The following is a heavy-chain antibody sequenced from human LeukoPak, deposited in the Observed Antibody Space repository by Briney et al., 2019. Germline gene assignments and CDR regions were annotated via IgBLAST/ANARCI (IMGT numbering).Heavy chain of an antibody. CDR2: INHSGST. D-gene: IGHD1-14*01. V-gene: IGHV4-34*01. CDR3: ARILAATAGSMDV. Sequence: PSETLSLTCAVYGGSFRGYYWSWIRQPPGKGLEWIGEINHSGSTNYNPSLKSRVTISEDTSKNQFSLNLTSVTAADTAVYYCARILAATAGSMDVWGRGTTVTVSS. CDR1: GGSFRGYY. J-gene: IGHJ6*03.